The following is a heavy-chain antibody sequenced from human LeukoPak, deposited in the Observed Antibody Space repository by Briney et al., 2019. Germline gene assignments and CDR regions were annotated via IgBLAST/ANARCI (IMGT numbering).Heavy chain of an antibody. CDR1: GFTFSNSA. Sequence: SVKVSCKASGFTFSNSAVQWVRQARGQRLEWIGWIVVGSGNTNYAQKFQERVTITRDMSTSTAYMELSSLRSEDTAVYYCAADSRQLQPHDAFDIWGQGTMVTVSS. J-gene: IGHJ3*02. CDR2: IVVGSGNT. V-gene: IGHV1-58*01. D-gene: IGHD2-21*01. CDR3: AADSRQLQPHDAFDI.